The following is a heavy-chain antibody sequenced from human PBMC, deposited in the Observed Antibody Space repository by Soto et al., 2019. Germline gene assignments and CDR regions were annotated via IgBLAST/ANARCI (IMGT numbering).Heavy chain of an antibody. Sequence: QVQLQQWGAGLLKPSETLSLTCAVYGGSFSGYYWGWIRQPPGKGLEWIGEINHSGSTNYNPTLKSRVVISVDTSKIQCSVKLGSVTAADTAVYYCARSLPWVYAINRAGWFDPWGQGTLVTVSS. J-gene: IGHJ5*02. CDR2: INHSGST. V-gene: IGHV4-34*01. CDR3: ARSLPWVYAINRAGWFDP. CDR1: GGSFSGYY. D-gene: IGHD2-8*01.